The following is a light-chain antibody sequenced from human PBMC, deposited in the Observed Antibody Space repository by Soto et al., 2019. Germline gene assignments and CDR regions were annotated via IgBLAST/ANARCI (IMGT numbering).Light chain of an antibody. CDR2: SNN. Sequence: QPVLTQPPSASGTPGQSVTISCSRSSSNIGSNTVNWYQQLPGTAPKLLIYSNNQRPSGVPDRFSGSKSGTSASLAISGLQSEDEADYYCAAWDDSLNCYVFGTGTKVTVL. J-gene: IGLJ1*01. CDR3: AAWDDSLNCYV. CDR1: SSNIGSNT. V-gene: IGLV1-44*01.